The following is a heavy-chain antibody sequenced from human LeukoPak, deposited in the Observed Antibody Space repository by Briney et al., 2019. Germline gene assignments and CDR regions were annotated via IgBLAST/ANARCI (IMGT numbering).Heavy chain of an antibody. CDR1: GFIFSDYA. CDR2: FSSNGLST. J-gene: IGHJ4*02. CDR3: ARIRSTPVGLDY. V-gene: IGHV3-64*01. Sequence: GGSLRLSCAASGFIFSDYAMHWVRQAPGKGLEYVSAFSSNGLSTNYASSVKGRFTISRDNSKNTLYLQMGSLRAEDTAVYYCARIRSTPVGLDYWGQGTLVTVSS. D-gene: IGHD1-26*01.